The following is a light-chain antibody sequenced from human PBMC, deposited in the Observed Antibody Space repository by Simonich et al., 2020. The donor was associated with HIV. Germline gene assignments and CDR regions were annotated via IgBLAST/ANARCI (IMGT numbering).Light chain of an antibody. CDR1: QSVLYSSNNKNY. Sequence: DIVMTQSPDSLAVSLGERATINCKSSQSVLYSSNNKNYLAWYQQKPGQPPKLLIYWASTRESGVPDRFSGSGSGTDFTLTISSLQAEDFASYYCQQSYSTPFTFGQGTKVEIK. CDR3: QQSYSTPFT. J-gene: IGKJ2*01. CDR2: WAS. V-gene: IGKV4-1*01.